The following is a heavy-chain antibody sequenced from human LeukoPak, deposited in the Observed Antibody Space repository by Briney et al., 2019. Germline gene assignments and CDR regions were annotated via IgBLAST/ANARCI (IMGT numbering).Heavy chain of an antibody. V-gene: IGHV4-34*01. Sequence: SETLSLTCAVYGGSFSGYYWSWIRQPPGKGLEWIGEINHSGSTNYNPSLKSRVTISVDTSKNQFSLKLSSVTAADTAVYYCARVDYDFWSGYYYFDYWGQGTLVTVSS. CDR2: INHSGST. CDR3: ARVDYDFWSGYYYFDY. CDR1: GGSFSGYY. J-gene: IGHJ4*02. D-gene: IGHD3-3*01.